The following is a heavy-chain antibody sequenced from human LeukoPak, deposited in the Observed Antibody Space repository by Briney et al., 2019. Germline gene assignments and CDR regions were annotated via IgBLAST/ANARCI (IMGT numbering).Heavy chain of an antibody. V-gene: IGHV3-23*01. J-gene: IGHJ4*02. D-gene: IGHD3-16*02. Sequence: GGSLRLSCAASGFPFSTYAMTWVRQAPGKGLDWVSSIVPSGGDTYYADSVSGRFTISRDNSKNTLYLQMNTLSAEDTAVYYCAKAAGEEPIIYDYVWGSYRFDYWGQGTLVTVSS. CDR3: AKAAGEEPIIYDYVWGSYRFDY. CDR2: IVPSGGDT. CDR1: GFPFSTYA.